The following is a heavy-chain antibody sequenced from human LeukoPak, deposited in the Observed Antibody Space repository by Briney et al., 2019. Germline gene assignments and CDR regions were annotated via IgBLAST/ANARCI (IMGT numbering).Heavy chain of an antibody. V-gene: IGHV4-4*07. D-gene: IGHD6-19*01. CDR2: IYTSGST. J-gene: IGHJ4*02. CDR3: ARDEPSGWYMDY. CDR1: GGSISSYY. Sequence: SETLSLTCTVSGGSISSYYWSWIRQPAGKGLEWIGRIYTSGSTNYNPSLKSRLTMSVDTSKNQFSLKLSSVTAADTAVYYCARDEPSGWYMDYWGQGTLVTVSS.